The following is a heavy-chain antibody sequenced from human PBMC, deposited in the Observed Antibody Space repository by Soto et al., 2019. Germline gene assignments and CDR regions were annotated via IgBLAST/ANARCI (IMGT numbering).Heavy chain of an antibody. J-gene: IGHJ6*02. CDR3: PIHILLGICPLESYAMVV. Sequence: EVKLVQSGAEVKKSGESLKISCQGSGYSFTTYWIGWVRQMPGKGLEWMGIIRPGDSDRRYSLSFQGQVTISAAKSISTSYLQWSILKSSDTAMFYCPIHILLGICPLESYAMVVWGQGTAVTVS. CDR1: GYSFTTYW. D-gene: IGHD1-1*01. V-gene: IGHV5-51*01. CDR2: IRPGDSDR.